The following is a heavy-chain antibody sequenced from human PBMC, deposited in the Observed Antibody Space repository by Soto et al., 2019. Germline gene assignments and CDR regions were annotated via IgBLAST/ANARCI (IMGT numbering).Heavy chain of an antibody. D-gene: IGHD2-15*01. CDR2: IYYSGST. CDR3: ARDRAGVVVVAAANWFDP. Sequence: PSETLSLTCTVSGGSISSYYWNLIRQPPGKGLEWIGYIYYSGSTNYNPSLKSRVTISVDTSKNQFSLKLSSVTAADTAVYYCARDRAGVVVVAAANWFDPWGQGTLVPSPQ. J-gene: IGHJ5*02. V-gene: IGHV4-59*12. CDR1: GGSISSYY.